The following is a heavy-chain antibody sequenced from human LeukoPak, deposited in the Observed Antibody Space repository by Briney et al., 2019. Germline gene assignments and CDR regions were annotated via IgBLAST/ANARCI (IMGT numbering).Heavy chain of an antibody. J-gene: IGHJ6*03. D-gene: IGHD2-2*01. V-gene: IGHV3-53*01. Sequence: SGGSLRLSCAASGFTVSSNYMSWVRQAPGKGLEWVSVIYSGGSTNYADSVKGRFTISRDNSKNTLYLQMNSLRAEDTAVYYCARDAMMGQYYYMDVWGKGTTFTVSS. CDR1: GFTVSSNY. CDR2: IYSGGST. CDR3: ARDAMMGQYYYMDV.